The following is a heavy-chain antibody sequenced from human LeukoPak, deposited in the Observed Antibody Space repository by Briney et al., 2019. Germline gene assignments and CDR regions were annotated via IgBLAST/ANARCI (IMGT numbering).Heavy chain of an antibody. CDR3: ARRDSSSWYYYFDY. CDR2: MNPNSGNT. D-gene: IGHD6-13*01. Sequence: ASVKVSCKASGYTFTSYDINWVRQATGQGLEWMGWMNPNSGNTGYAQKFQGRVTMTRNASISTAYMELSSLRSGDTAVYYCARRDSSSWYYYFDYWGQGTLVTVSS. V-gene: IGHV1-8*01. J-gene: IGHJ4*02. CDR1: GYTFTSYD.